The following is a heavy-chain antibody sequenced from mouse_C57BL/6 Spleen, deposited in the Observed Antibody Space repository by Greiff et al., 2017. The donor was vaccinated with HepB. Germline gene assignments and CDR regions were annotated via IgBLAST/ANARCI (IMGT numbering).Heavy chain of an antibody. CDR3: AIEGSTAVVAHFDD. Sequence: VQLQQPGAELVKPGASVKVSCKASGYTFTSYWMHWVKQRPGQGLEWIGRIHPSDSDTNYNQKFKGKATLTADKSSSTAYMQLSNLTSEDSAVYYCAIEGSTAVVAHFDDWGKGTTLTVSS. J-gene: IGHJ2*01. CDR2: IHPSDSDT. CDR1: GYTFTSYW. V-gene: IGHV1-74*01. D-gene: IGHD1-1*01.